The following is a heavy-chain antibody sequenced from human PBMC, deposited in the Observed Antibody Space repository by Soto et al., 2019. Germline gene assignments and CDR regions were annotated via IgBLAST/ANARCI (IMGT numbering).Heavy chain of an antibody. CDR1: GFTFSDYG. V-gene: IGHV3-30*18. J-gene: IGHJ4*02. CDR2: MSYAGTYK. D-gene: IGHD6-6*01. CDR3: AKEMYPRTVLDSSSPWGDY. Sequence: SGGSLRLSCAVSGFTFSDYGMHWVRQAPGKVLEWVAVMSYAGTYKYYADSVKGRFTISRDLSGNTLFLQMNSLRLEDTAVYFCAKEMYPRTVLDSSSPWGDYWGQGTLVTVSS.